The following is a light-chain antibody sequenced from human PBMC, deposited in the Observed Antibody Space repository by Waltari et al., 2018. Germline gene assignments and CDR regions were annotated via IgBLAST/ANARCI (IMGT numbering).Light chain of an antibody. J-gene: IGKJ1*01. CDR3: QNHERLPAT. CDR2: AAS. V-gene: IGKV3-20*01. CDR1: QSVSRY. Sequence: IVLTQSPGTLSWSPGERATLSCRASQSVSRYLALYQQRPGQAPRLLIYAASNRATGIPDRFSGSGYGTDFTLTISRLEPEDFAVYYCQNHERLPATFGQGTKVEIK.